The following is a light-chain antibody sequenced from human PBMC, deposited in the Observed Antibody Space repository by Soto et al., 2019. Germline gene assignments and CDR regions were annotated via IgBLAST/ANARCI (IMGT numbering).Light chain of an antibody. CDR2: DVS. Sequence: QSVLTQPRSVSGSLGQSVTISCTGTSSDVGGYYYVSWYQQHPGKAPKLMIYDVSTRPSGVPDRFSGSKSGNTASLTISGLQADDEADYYCCSYAGSFTLWVFGGGTKVTVL. V-gene: IGLV2-11*01. CDR1: SSDVGGYYY. J-gene: IGLJ3*02. CDR3: CSYAGSFTLWV.